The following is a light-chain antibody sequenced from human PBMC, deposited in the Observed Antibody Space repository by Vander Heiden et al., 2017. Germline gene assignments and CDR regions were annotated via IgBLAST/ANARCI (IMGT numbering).Light chain of an antibody. J-gene: IGKJ3*01. Sequence: DIVMTQSPDSLAVSLGERATINCKSSQSVLYSSNNKNYLAWYQQKPGQPPKLLIYWASTRESGVPDRFSGSGSGTDFTLTISSLQAEDVAVYYCQQEDSTPNLFGHGTKVDIK. CDR2: WAS. CDR3: QQEDSTPNL. CDR1: QSVLYSSNNKNY. V-gene: IGKV4-1*01.